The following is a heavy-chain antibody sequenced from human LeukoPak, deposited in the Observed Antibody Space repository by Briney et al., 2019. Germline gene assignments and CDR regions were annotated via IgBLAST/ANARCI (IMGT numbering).Heavy chain of an antibody. CDR3: ARHRRIRIFDY. CDR2: IYYSGST. V-gene: IGHV4-59*08. D-gene: IGHD2-21*01. Sequence: SETLSLTCTVSGGSISNYYWSWIRQPPGKGLEWIGYIYYSGSTNYNPSLKSRVTISVDTSKNQFSLKLSSVTAADTAVYYCARHRRIRIFDYWGQGTPVTVSS. J-gene: IGHJ4*02. CDR1: GGSISNYY.